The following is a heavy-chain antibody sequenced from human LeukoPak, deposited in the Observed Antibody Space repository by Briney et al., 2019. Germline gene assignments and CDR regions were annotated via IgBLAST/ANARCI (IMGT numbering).Heavy chain of an antibody. Sequence: GGSLTHSCAASGFTFSNYGMTWVRQAPGKGLEWVSVISSSGGDTFYADSVKGRFTISRDNSKNTLYLQMNSLRVEDTAVYYCAKDLAQIHCSTINCYSMAVWGKGPTVSVSS. CDR1: GFTFSNYG. J-gene: IGHJ6*04. CDR2: ISSSGGDT. CDR3: AKDLAQIHCSTINCYSMAV. V-gene: IGHV3-23*01. D-gene: IGHD2-2*01.